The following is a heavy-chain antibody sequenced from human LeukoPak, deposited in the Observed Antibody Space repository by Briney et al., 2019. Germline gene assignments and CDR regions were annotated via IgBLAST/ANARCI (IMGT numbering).Heavy chain of an antibody. Sequence: ASVKVSCKASGGTFSSYAISWVRQAPGQGLEWMGGIIPIFGTANYAQKFQGRVTITADESTSTAYMELSSLRSEDTAVYYCARLSYSSSSNYYYYYMDVWGKGTTVTVSS. J-gene: IGHJ6*03. CDR2: IIPIFGTA. CDR1: GGTFSSYA. D-gene: IGHD6-6*01. V-gene: IGHV1-69*13. CDR3: ARLSYSSSSNYYYYYMDV.